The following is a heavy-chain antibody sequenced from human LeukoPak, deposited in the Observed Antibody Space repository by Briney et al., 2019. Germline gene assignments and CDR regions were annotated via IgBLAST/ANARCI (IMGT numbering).Heavy chain of an antibody. V-gene: IGHV3-74*01. D-gene: IGHD3/OR15-3a*01. J-gene: IGHJ4*02. CDR2: INGDESRT. Sequence: GGSLRLSCVASGFSFSSHWMHWVRQAPGKGLVWVSRINGDESRTFFADSVRGRFTISRDNAKNTVYLEMNSLTDEDTAVYFCARGAWTAYYFDYWGQGTVVTVSS. CDR1: GFSFSSHW. CDR3: ARGAWTAYYFDY.